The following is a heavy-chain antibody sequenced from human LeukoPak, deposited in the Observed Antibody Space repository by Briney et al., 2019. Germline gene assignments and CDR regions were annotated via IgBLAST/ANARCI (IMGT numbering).Heavy chain of an antibody. D-gene: IGHD3-10*01. CDR3: ATPEGLTMVRGFDY. CDR2: ISGSGGST. CDR1: GFTFSSYA. J-gene: IGHJ4*02. V-gene: IGHV3-23*01. Sequence: GGSLRLSCAASGFTFSSYAMSWVRQAPGKGLEWVSAISGSGGSTYYADSVKGRFTISRDNSKNTLCLQMNSLRAEDTAVYYCATPEGLTMVRGFDYWGQGTLVTVSS.